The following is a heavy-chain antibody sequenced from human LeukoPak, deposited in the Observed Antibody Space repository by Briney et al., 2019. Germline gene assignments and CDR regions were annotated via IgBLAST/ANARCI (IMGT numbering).Heavy chain of an antibody. J-gene: IGHJ4*02. Sequence: SETLSLTCAVYGGSFSGYYWSWIRQPPGKGLEWIGEINHSGGTNYNPSLKSRVTISVDTSKNQFSLRLSSVTAADTAVYYCARLAGRRLLEDYWGQGTLVTVSS. CDR2: INHSGGT. D-gene: IGHD3-3*01. CDR3: ARLAGRRLLEDY. CDR1: GGSFSGYY. V-gene: IGHV4-34*01.